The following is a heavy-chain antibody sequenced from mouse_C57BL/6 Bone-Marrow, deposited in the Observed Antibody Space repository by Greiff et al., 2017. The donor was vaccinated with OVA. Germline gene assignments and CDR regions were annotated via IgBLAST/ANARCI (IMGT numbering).Heavy chain of an antibody. J-gene: IGHJ4*01. Sequence: QVQLQQSGPGLVRPSQSLSITCTVSGFSLTSYGVHWVRQSPGKGLEWLGVIWRGGSTDYNAAFMSRLSITKDNSKSQVFFKMNSLQADDTAIYYCAKRGYGRNYAMDYWGQGTSVTVSS. D-gene: IGHD1-1*01. V-gene: IGHV2-5*01. CDR2: IWRGGST. CDR1: GFSLTSYG. CDR3: AKRGYGRNYAMDY.